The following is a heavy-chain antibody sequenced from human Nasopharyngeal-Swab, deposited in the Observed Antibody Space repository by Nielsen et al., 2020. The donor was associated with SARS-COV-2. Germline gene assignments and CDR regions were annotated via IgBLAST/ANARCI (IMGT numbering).Heavy chain of an antibody. CDR2: IKQDGSEK. D-gene: IGHD6-19*01. J-gene: IGHJ6*03. CDR1: GFTFSSYW. V-gene: IGHV3-7*01. Sequence: GGSLRLSCAASGFTFSSYWMSWVRQAPGKGLEWVANIKQDGSEKYYVDSVKGRFTISSDNAKNSLYLQMNSLRAEDTAVYYCARDSTIAVAGTLLYYYYYYMDVWGKGTTVTVSS. CDR3: ARDSTIAVAGTLLYYYYYYMDV.